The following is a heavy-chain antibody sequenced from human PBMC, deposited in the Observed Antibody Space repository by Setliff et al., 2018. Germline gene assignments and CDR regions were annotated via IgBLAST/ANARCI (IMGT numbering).Heavy chain of an antibody. CDR2: INPNSGGT. CDR1: GYTFTDYH. V-gene: IGHV1-2*04. CDR3: AITKGFGDGWLDP. J-gene: IGHJ5*02. D-gene: IGHD3-10*01. Sequence: ASVKVSCKASGYTFTDYHIHWVRQAPGQGLEWMGWINPNSGGTKYAQKFQGWVTMTRDTSLTTAYMEVSSLNSDDTAVYYCAITKGFGDGWLDPWGQGTLVTVSS.